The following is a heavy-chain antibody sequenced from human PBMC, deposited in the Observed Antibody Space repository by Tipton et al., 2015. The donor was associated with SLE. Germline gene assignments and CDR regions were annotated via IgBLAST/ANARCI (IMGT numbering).Heavy chain of an antibody. Sequence: SLRLSCAASGFTFSTYAMTWVRQAPGKGLEWVSIISGNGGVTYYADSVKGRFSISRDNSKNTVSLQMSLLRVDDTAVYFCAKNMGDGTGAFDYWGQGSLVTVSS. CDR3: AKNMGDGTGAFDY. CDR2: ISGNGGVT. CDR1: GFTFSTYA. J-gene: IGHJ4*02. V-gene: IGHV3-23*01. D-gene: IGHD3-10*01.